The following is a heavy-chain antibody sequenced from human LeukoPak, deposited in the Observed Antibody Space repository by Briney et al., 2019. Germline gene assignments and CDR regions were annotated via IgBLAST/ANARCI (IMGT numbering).Heavy chain of an antibody. CDR3: ARGYGVPPKVGY. J-gene: IGHJ4*02. V-gene: IGHV3-30*03. D-gene: IGHD4-17*01. CDR2: ISYGGNNE. CDR1: GFTFTSYS. Sequence: EGSLRLSCAASGFTFTSYSMHWVRQAPGKGLEWVAVISYGGNNEYYADSVKGRFTISRDNSKNTVYLQMNSLRTEDTAMYYCARGYGVPPKVGYWGQGTLVTVSS.